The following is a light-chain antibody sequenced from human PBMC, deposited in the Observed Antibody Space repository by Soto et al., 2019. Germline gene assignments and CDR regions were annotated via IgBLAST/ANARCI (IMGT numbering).Light chain of an antibody. V-gene: IGKV3D-15*01. CDR2: GAS. CDR3: QQYNNWPPVFT. J-gene: IGKJ3*01. Sequence: EIMMTQSPATLSVSLGERATLFCRASQNVRSNLAWYQQKPGQAPRLLIHGASSRATGIPDRFSGSGFGTEFTITINRLQSEDFAVYYCQQYNNWPPVFTFGPGTKVEI. CDR1: QNVRSN.